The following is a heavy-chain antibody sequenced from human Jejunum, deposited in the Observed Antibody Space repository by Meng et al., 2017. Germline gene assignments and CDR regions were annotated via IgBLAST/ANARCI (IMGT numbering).Heavy chain of an antibody. J-gene: IGHJ4*02. D-gene: IGHD6-19*01. V-gene: IGHV4-61*01. CDR1: GDSVSTNYF. CDR3: ARMIGSGPFDY. Sequence: SETLSLTCTVSGDSVSTNYFWSWLRQPPGKGLELIGYIHYSRSPDYNPSLKSRVTISIDTSKNPFSLNLNSVTTTDTAVYYCARMIGSGPFDYWGQGTLVTVSS. CDR2: IHYSRSP.